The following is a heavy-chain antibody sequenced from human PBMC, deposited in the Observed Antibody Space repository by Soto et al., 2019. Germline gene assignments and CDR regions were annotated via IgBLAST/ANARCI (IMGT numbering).Heavy chain of an antibody. CDR2: IFWDENK. Sequence: QITLKESGPTLVKPTQPLTLTCTFSGFSLRTTGVGVGWIRQPPGKALEWLALIFWDENKRYSPSLKSRLTITKDTSKNQVVLTMTNMDPVDTTTYYCARLPFAYFSGSGIAGNAFDILGQGTMVTVSS. CDR1: GFSLRTTGVG. CDR3: ARLPFAYFSGSGIAGNAFDI. D-gene: IGHD3-10*01. J-gene: IGHJ3*02. V-gene: IGHV2-5*02.